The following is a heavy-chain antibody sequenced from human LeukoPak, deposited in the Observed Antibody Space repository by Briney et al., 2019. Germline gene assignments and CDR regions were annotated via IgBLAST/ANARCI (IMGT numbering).Heavy chain of an antibody. Sequence: GGSLRLSCAASGSTFSTYGMHWVRQAPGKGLEWVAFIRFDGSSKYYADSVKGRFTVSRDNSKNTLYLQVNSLRPDDTAVYYCAKETDWGQGTLVTVSS. CDR1: GSTFSTYG. V-gene: IGHV3-30*02. CDR3: AKETD. J-gene: IGHJ4*02. CDR2: IRFDGSSK.